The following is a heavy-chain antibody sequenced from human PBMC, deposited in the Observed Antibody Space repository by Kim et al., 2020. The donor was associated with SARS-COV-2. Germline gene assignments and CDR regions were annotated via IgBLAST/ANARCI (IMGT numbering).Heavy chain of an antibody. CDR1: GGSISSGSYY. CDR3: AGSGIEGSGWYAYGGLDY. V-gene: IGHV4-61*02. D-gene: IGHD6-19*01. Sequence: SETLSLTCTVSGGSISSGSYYWSWIRQPAGKGLEWIGRIYTSGSTNYNPSLKSRVTISVDTSKNQFSLKLSSVTAADTAVYYCAGSGIEGSGWYAYGGLDYWGQGTLVTVSS. CDR2: IYTSGST. J-gene: IGHJ4*02.